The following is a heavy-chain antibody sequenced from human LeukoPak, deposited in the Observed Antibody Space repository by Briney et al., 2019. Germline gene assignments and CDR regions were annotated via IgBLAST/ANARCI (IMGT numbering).Heavy chain of an antibody. D-gene: IGHD3-22*01. J-gene: IGHJ4*02. V-gene: IGHV3-30*04. CDR3: ARDSVKVPSSGPADY. CDR1: GFTFSTYP. Sequence: GGSLRLSCAASGFTFSTYPMHWVRQAPGKGLDWVAVISYDGNNKYYADSVEGRFTISRDNSKNTLYLQMNSLRTEDTAVYYCARDSVKVPSSGPADYWGLGTLVAVSS. CDR2: ISYDGNNK.